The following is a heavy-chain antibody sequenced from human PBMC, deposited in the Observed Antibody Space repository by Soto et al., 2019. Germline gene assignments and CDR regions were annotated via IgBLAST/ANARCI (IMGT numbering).Heavy chain of an antibody. CDR3: ARGSSPVSSYYGVGV. CDR1: GFTFSTYA. CDR2: ISGSGDTA. V-gene: IGHV3-23*01. J-gene: IGHJ6*02. Sequence: EVQLLESGGGLVQPGGSLKLSCAASGFTFSTYAISWVRQAPGKGLEWVSIISGSGDTAYYADSVKGRFTVSRDNSKNTLDLEMNSLGVEDAAVHYCARGSSPVSSYYGVGVWGQGTSVTVSS.